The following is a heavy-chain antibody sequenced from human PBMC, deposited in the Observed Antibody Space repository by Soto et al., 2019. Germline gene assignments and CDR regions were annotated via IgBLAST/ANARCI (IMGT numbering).Heavy chain of an antibody. D-gene: IGHD2-2*01. V-gene: IGHV5-51*01. CDR3: ARQREACSSTSCYYPFDI. Sequence: GESLKISCNGSGYSFTKYWIGWVRQMPGKGLEWMGIIYPDNSDTRYSPSFQGQVTISADKSISTAHLQWSSLKASDTAMYYCARQREACSSTSCYYPFDIWGQGTMVTVSS. CDR2: IYPDNSDT. CDR1: GYSFTKYW. J-gene: IGHJ3*02.